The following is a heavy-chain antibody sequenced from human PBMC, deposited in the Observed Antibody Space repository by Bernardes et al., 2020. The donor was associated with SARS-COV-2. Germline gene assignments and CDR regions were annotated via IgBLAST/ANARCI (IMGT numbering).Heavy chain of an antibody. J-gene: IGHJ4*02. D-gene: IGHD5-12*01. CDR3: ARDQTLVDMATINSADY. CDR1: GFTFSSYA. V-gene: IGHV3-30-3*01. Sequence: GGSLRLSCAASGFTFSSYAMHWVRQTPGKGLEWVAVISYDGSNQYNADSVKGRFTISRDNSKNTLYLQMNSLRADDTAVYYCARDQTLVDMATINSADYWGQGTLVTVS. CDR2: ISYDGSNQ.